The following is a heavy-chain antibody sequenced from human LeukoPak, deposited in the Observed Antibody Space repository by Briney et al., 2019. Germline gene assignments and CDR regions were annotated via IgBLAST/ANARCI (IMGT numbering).Heavy chain of an antibody. CDR3: AKGARVGSGNYYFDY. V-gene: IGHV3-30*18. J-gene: IGHJ4*02. D-gene: IGHD1-1*01. Sequence: PGGSLRLSCAASGFTFSSYGMHWVRQAPGKGLEWVALISYDGRDKYYADSVKGRFTISRDNSENTLYLQMNSLRAEDTAVYYCAKGARVGSGNYYFDYWGQGTLVTVSS. CDR2: ISYDGRDK. CDR1: GFTFSSYG.